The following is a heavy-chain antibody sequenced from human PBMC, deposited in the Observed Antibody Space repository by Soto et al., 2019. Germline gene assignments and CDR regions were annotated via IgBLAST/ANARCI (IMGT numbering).Heavy chain of an antibody. D-gene: IGHD1-26*01. CDR3: ARSVDSESYFRHIDY. J-gene: IGHJ4*02. Sequence: ASGTVSCKASGYSFTSSGISWVRQVPGQGLEWMGCINPNSGATQYAQNFQGWVTMTRDMSISTAYMELSRLRSDDTAVYYCARSVDSESYFRHIDYWGQGALVTAPQ. CDR1: GYSFTSSG. CDR2: INPNSGAT. V-gene: IGHV1-2*04.